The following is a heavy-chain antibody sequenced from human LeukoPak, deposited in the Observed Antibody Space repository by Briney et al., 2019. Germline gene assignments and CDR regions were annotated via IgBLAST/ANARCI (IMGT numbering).Heavy chain of an antibody. V-gene: IGHV4-34*01. CDR3: ARGLSSGWCNY. Sequence: SETLSLTCAVYGGSFSGYYWSWIRQPPGKGLEWIGEINHSGSTNYNPSLKSRVTISVDTSKNQFSLKLSSVTAADTAVYYCARGLSSGWCNYWGQGTLVTVSS. CDR1: GGSFSGYY. CDR2: INHSGST. D-gene: IGHD6-19*01. J-gene: IGHJ4*02.